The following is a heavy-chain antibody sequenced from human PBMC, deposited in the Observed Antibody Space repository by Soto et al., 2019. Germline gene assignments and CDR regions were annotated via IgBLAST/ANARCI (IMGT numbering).Heavy chain of an antibody. Sequence: QVQLVQSGAELKKPGSSVRVSCRASGDTFSSYTVSWVRQAPGQGLEWLGRIIPVLGVTNYARKFQGRVTITADKSRKTAYMELSNLRSEDTATYHCARRRHCGADCYSKYYYGMDVWGQGTTVTVSS. CDR1: GDTFSSYT. CDR3: ARRRHCGADCYSKYYYGMDV. V-gene: IGHV1-69*02. J-gene: IGHJ6*02. D-gene: IGHD2-21*02. CDR2: IIPVLGVT.